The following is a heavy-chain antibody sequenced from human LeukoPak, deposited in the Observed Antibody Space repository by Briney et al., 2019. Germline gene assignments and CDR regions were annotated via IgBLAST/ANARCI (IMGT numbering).Heavy chain of an antibody. CDR1: GFTFSSDA. V-gene: IGHV3-23*01. D-gene: IGHD3-22*01. CDR3: AKAMYYDSSAPFDY. CDR2: ISGSGGST. Sequence: GGSLRLSCAASGFTFSSDAMSWVRQAPGKGLEWVSAISGSGGSTYYADSVKGRFTISRDNSKNTLYLQMNSLRAEDTAVYYCAKAMYYDSSAPFDYWGQGTLVTASS. J-gene: IGHJ4*02.